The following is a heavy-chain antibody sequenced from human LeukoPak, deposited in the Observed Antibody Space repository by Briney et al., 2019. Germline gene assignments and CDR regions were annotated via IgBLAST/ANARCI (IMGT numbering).Heavy chain of an antibody. Sequence: GGSLRLSCVASGFTFSSYAMSWVRQAPGKGLEWVSAISGSGYSTYYADSVNGLFTISRDNSKNTLYLLTNSLRAEDTAVYYCAKRDYSNYHLDYWGQGTLVTVSS. D-gene: IGHD4-11*01. CDR3: AKRDYSNYHLDY. J-gene: IGHJ4*02. CDR2: ISGSGYST. CDR1: GFTFSSYA. V-gene: IGHV3-23*01.